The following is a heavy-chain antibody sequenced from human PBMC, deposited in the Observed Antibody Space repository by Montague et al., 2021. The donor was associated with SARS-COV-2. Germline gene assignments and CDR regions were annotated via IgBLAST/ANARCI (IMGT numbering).Heavy chain of an antibody. Sequence: SETLSLTCTVSGGSISSYYWSWIRQPPGNGLEWIGFMYYSGSTNYNPSLKSRVTISVDPSKYQFSLKLSSATAADTAVYYCASSGMGYDSSGYPPDAFDIWGQGTMVTVSS. V-gene: IGHV4-59*01. CDR3: ASSGMGYDSSGYPPDAFDI. J-gene: IGHJ3*02. CDR1: GGSISSYY. CDR2: MYYSGST. D-gene: IGHD3-22*01.